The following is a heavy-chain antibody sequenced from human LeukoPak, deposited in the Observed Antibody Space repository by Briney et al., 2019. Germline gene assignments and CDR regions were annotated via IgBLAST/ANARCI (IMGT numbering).Heavy chain of an antibody. CDR2: IYYSGST. V-gene: IGHV4-30-4*01. D-gene: IGHD3-10*01. CDR3: ARGPPSGFGELSFWFDP. Sequence: SETLSLTCTVSGGSISSGDYYWGWIRQPPGKGLEWIGYIYYSGSTYYNPSLKSRVTISVDTSKNQFSLKLSSVTAADTAVYYCARGPPSGFGELSFWFDPWGQGTLVTVSS. J-gene: IGHJ5*02. CDR1: GGSISSGDYY.